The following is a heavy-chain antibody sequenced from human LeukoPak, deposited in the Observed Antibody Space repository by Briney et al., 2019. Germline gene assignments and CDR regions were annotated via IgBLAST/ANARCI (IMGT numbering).Heavy chain of an antibody. CDR1: GFTVSSNY. Sequence: GGSLRLSCAASGFTVSSNYMSWVRQAPGKGLEWVAFVSWDAKVISYADFVKGRFTISRDNSKNTLYLQMNSLTTEDTALYFCARDLSRTYTIDYWGQGTPVTVSS. V-gene: IGHV3-53*05. CDR3: ARDLSRTYTIDY. J-gene: IGHJ4*02. CDR2: VSWDAKVI. D-gene: IGHD2-2*02.